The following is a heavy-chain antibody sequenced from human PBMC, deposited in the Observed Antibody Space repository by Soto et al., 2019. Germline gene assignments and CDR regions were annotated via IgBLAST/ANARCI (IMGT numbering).Heavy chain of an antibody. CDR1: GLTFSSYW. D-gene: IGHD3-16*01. J-gene: IGHJ4*02. V-gene: IGHV3-7*05. CDR2: INEDGREQ. Sequence: GGSLRLSCAVSGLTFSSYWMSWVRQAPGKGLEWVANINEDGREQYYVDSVKGRFTISRDNAKNSLFLQMNSLRDEDTAVYFCARWGNWGQGTLVTVSS. CDR3: ARWGN.